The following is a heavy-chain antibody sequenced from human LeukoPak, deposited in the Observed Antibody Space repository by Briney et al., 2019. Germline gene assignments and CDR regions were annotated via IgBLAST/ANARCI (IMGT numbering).Heavy chain of an antibody. D-gene: IGHD2-2*01. CDR3: ARGRVYCSSTSCPNFDY. J-gene: IGHJ4*02. Sequence: GGSLRLSCAASGFTFSSYAMHWVRQAPGKGLEWVAVISYDGSNKCYADSVKGRFTISRDNSKNTLYLQMNSLRAEDTAVYYCARGRVYCSSTSCPNFDYWGQGTLVTVSS. CDR2: ISYDGSNK. CDR1: GFTFSSYA. V-gene: IGHV3-30*01.